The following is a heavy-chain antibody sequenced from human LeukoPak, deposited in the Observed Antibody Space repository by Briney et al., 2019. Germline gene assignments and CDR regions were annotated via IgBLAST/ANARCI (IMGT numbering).Heavy chain of an antibody. D-gene: IGHD1-14*01. Sequence: PGRSLRLSCAASGFNFSNYGMHWVRQAPGKGPEWVAIIWYDGSNTYYADSVKGRFTISRDNSKNTLYLQMNSLRAEDTAVYYCARGLTEVGDWGQGTLVSVSS. CDR1: GFNFSNYG. J-gene: IGHJ4*02. CDR3: ARGLTEVGD. CDR2: IWYDGSNT. V-gene: IGHV3-33*01.